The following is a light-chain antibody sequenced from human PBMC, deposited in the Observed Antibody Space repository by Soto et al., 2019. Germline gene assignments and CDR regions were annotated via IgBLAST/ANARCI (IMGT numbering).Light chain of an antibody. J-gene: IGKJ1*01. CDR3: PQSYSTPA. CDR2: AAS. CDR1: QIISSY. V-gene: IGKV1-39*01. Sequence: DIQMTQSPSSLSASVGDRVTITCRASQIISSYLNWYQQKPGKAPKLLIYAASSLQSGVPSRFSGSGSGTDFTLTISSLQPEDFATYYCPQSYSTPAFGQGTKVDI.